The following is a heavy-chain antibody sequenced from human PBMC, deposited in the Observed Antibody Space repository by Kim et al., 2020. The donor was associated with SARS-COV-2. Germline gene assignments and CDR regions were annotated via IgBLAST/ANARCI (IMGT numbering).Heavy chain of an antibody. D-gene: IGHD6-19*01. CDR2: ISAYNGNT. Sequence: ASVKVSCKASGYTFTSYGISWVRQAPGQGLEWMGWISAYNGNTNYAQKLQGRVTMTTDTSTSTAYMELRSLRSDDTAVYYCARVYYHRIAVAGPVDYWGQGTLVTVSS. CDR1: GYTFTSYG. V-gene: IGHV1-18*01. CDR3: ARVYYHRIAVAGPVDY. J-gene: IGHJ4*02.